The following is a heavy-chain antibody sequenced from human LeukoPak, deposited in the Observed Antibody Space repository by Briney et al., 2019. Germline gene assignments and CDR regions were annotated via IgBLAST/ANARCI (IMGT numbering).Heavy chain of an antibody. V-gene: IGHV4-31*03. J-gene: IGHJ5*02. Sequence: PSETLSLTCTVSGGSISSGGYYWSWIRQHPGKGLEWIGYIYYSGSTYYNPSLKSRVTISVDTSKNQFSLKLSSVTAADTAVYYCARGSTSPLWFDPWGQGTLVTVSS. CDR2: IYYSGST. D-gene: IGHD2-2*01. CDR3: ARGSTSPLWFDP. CDR1: GGSISSGGYY.